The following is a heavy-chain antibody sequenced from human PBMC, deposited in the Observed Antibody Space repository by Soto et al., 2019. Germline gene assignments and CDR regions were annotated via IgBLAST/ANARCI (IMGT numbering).Heavy chain of an antibody. D-gene: IGHD1-7*01. CDR3: ARGSARNYVNP. Sequence: ASVKVSCKASGYIFTTFDINWVRQASGQGLEWMGWMNPNTGNTVYAQKFQGRVTMTRNTSISTAYMELSSLRSEDTAVYYCARGSARNYVNPWGQGTLVTVSS. CDR2: MNPNTGNT. J-gene: IGHJ5*02. CDR1: GYIFTTFD. V-gene: IGHV1-8*01.